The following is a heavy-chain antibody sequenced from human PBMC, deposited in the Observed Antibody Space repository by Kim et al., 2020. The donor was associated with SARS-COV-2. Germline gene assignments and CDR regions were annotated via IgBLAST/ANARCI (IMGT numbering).Heavy chain of an antibody. CDR3: AKGGGLDYGVHGEVYYFDC. Sequence: GGSLRLSCAASGFTFSSYGMHWVRQAPGKGLEWVAVISYDGSNKYYADSVKGRFTISRDNSKNTLYLQMNSLRAEDTAVYYCAKGGGLDYGVHGEVYYFDCWGQGTLVTVSS. J-gene: IGHJ4*02. D-gene: IGHD4-17*01. CDR2: ISYDGSNK. CDR1: GFTFSSYG. V-gene: IGHV3-30*18.